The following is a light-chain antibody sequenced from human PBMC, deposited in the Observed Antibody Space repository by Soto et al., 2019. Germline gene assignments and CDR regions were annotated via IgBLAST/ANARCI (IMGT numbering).Light chain of an antibody. CDR1: SSDVGSYNR. CDR2: EVN. V-gene: IGLV2-18*02. CDR3: SSYTSTSTYV. Sequence: QSALTQPPSVSGSPGQSVTISCTGTSSDVGSYNRVSWYQQPPGTAPKLMIYEVNNRPSGVPDRFSGSKSGNTASLTISGLQAVDEAGYYCSSYTSTSTYVFGTGTKVTVL. J-gene: IGLJ1*01.